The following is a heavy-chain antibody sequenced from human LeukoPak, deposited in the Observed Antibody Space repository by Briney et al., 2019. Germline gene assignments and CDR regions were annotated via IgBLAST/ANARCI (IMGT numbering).Heavy chain of an antibody. D-gene: IGHD6-19*01. V-gene: IGHV3-7*01. CDR1: GFTFSDSW. CDR2: IRKDGSDQ. CDR3: VKISIAVADADY. J-gene: IGHJ4*02. Sequence: PGGSLRLSCAASGFTFSDSWMSWVRQAPGKGLEWVANIRKDGSDQYYVDSVKGRFIISRDNAKNSLYLQVNSLRVEDSAVYYCVKISIAVADADYWGQGTLVTVSS.